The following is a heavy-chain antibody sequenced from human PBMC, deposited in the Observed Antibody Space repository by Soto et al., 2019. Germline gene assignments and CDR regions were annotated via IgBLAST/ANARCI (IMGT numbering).Heavy chain of an antibody. Sequence: ASVKVSCKASGYTFTGYYMHWVRPAPGQGLEWMGWINPNSGGTNYAQKFQGWVTMTRDTSISTAYMELSRLRSDDTAVYYCARDHPGYCSGGSCSNGMDVWGQGTTVTVSS. CDR2: INPNSGGT. V-gene: IGHV1-2*04. J-gene: IGHJ6*02. CDR1: GYTFTGYY. D-gene: IGHD2-15*01. CDR3: ARDHPGYCSGGSCSNGMDV.